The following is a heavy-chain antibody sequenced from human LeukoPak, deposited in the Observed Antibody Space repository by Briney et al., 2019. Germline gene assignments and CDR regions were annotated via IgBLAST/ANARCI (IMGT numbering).Heavy chain of an antibody. D-gene: IGHD2-8*01. Sequence: GGSLRLSCAASGFTFSSYDMHWVRQATGKGLEWVSAIGTAGDTYYPGSVKGRFTISRENAKNSLYFQMNSLRAGDTAVYYCARGYCTNGVCYTGYGMDVWGQGTTVTVSS. CDR2: IGTAGDT. V-gene: IGHV3-13*01. J-gene: IGHJ6*02. CDR3: ARGYCTNGVCYTGYGMDV. CDR1: GFTFSSYD.